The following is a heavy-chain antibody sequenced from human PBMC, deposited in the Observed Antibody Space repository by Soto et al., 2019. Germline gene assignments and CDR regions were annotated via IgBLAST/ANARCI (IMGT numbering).Heavy chain of an antibody. V-gene: IGHV1-18*01. J-gene: IGHJ4*02. CDR1: GYTFTSFG. D-gene: IGHD6-25*01. Sequence: QVQLVQSGAEVKKPGASVKVSCKASGYTFTSFGISWVRQAPGQGLEWMGWISAYNDNTDYAQKLQGRVTMTTDTSRNTAYMELRSLRSDDTAVYYCARNSPLQQPLAANFDYWGQGTLVTVSS. CDR2: ISAYNDNT. CDR3: ARNSPLQQPLAANFDY.